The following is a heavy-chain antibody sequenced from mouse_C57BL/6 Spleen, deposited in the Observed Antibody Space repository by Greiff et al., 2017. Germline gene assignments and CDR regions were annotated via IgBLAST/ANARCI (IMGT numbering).Heavy chain of an antibody. Sequence: QVHVKQSGAELVRPGSSVKLSCKASGYTFTSYWMHWVKQRPIQGLEWIGNIDPSDSETHYNQKFKDKATLTVDKSSSTAYMQLSSLTSEDSAVYYCARGLGLDYFDYWGQGTTLTVSS. CDR2: IDPSDSET. D-gene: IGHD4-1*01. CDR1: GYTFTSYW. V-gene: IGHV1-52*01. J-gene: IGHJ2*01. CDR3: ARGLGLDYFDY.